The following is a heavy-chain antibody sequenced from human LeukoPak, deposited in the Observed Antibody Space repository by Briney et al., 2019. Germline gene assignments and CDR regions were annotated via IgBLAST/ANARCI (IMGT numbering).Heavy chain of an antibody. CDR3: GRLWFGNGRTFDP. CDR1: GGSITSYS. J-gene: IGHJ5*02. V-gene: IGHV4-4*07. D-gene: IGHD3-10*01. CDR2: IYTSGST. Sequence: SGTLSLTCTVSGGSITSYSWSWVRQPAGKGLEWIGRIYTSGSTNYNPSLKSRVTMSVDTSKNQFSLKLSSVTAADTAVYYCGRLWFGNGRTFDPWGQGTLVTVSS.